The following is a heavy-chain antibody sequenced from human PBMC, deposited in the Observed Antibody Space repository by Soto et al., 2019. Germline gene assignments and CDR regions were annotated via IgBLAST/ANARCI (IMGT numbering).Heavy chain of an antibody. CDR3: ARAGYCSGGSCYSGGFDY. CDR2: INPNSGGT. CDR1: GYTFTGYY. J-gene: IGHJ4*02. D-gene: IGHD2-15*01. V-gene: IGHV1-2*02. Sequence: QVQLVQSGAEVKKPGASVKVSCKASGYTFTGYYMHWVRQAPGQGLEWMGWINPNSGGTNYAQKFQGGVAMTRDTSISTASMELSRLRSDDTAVYYCARAGYCSGGSCYSGGFDYWGQGTLVTVSS.